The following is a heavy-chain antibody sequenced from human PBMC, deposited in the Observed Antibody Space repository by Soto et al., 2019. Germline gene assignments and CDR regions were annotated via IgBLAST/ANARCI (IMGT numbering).Heavy chain of an antibody. Sequence: SVKVSCQASGFTFSHSAMQWVRQASGQSLEWIGWVVVGSGNTNYAQKFQERVTISWDMSTNTAHMDLSSLRAEDTAVYYCAKFSRSSYYDSSGYHWGQGTLVTVSS. J-gene: IGHJ4*02. D-gene: IGHD3-22*01. CDR1: GFTFSHSA. CDR2: VVVGSGNT. CDR3: AKFSRSSYYDSSGYH. V-gene: IGHV1-58*02.